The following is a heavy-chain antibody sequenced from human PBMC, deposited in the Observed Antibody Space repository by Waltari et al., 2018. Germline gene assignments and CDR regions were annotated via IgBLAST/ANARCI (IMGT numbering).Heavy chain of an antibody. D-gene: IGHD6-13*01. Sequence: GKGLEWVSAISGSGGSTYYADSVKGRFTISRDNSKNTLYLQMNSLRAEDTDVYYCAKDSSSPLTKSESDYWGQGTLVTVSS. J-gene: IGHJ4*02. V-gene: IGHV3-23*01. CDR2: ISGSGGST. CDR3: AKDSSSPLTKSESDY.